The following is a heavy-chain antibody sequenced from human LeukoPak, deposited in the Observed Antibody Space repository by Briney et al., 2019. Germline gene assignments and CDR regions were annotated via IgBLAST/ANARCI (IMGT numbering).Heavy chain of an antibody. CDR2: IGYDGSHE. CDR3: AKDTPLCYFDY. V-gene: IGHV3-30*02. CDR1: GLSLSSFG. D-gene: IGHD3-16*01. J-gene: IGHJ4*02. Sequence: PGGSLRLSCAASGLSLSSFGMHWVRQAPGKGLEWVAGIGYDGSHESEAESVKGRFTISRDNAKNSLYLQMNSLRADDTAVYYCAKDTPLCYFDYWGQGTLVTVSS.